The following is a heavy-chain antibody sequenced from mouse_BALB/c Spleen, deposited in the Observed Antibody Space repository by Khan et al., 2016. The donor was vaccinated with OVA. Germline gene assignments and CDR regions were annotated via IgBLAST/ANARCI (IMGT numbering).Heavy chain of an antibody. CDR3: ARSTYRYAFAY. J-gene: IGHJ3*01. CDR1: GDSITSGY. V-gene: IGHV3-8*02. Sequence: EVQLQESGPSLVKPSQTLSLTCSVTGDSITSGYWSWIRKFPGNKLEYMGYMIYSGNTYYNPSLKSRISITRHTSKNQYYLHLNSVTTEDTAKYYCARSTYRYAFAYWGQGTLVTVSA. CDR2: MIYSGNT. D-gene: IGHD2-14*01.